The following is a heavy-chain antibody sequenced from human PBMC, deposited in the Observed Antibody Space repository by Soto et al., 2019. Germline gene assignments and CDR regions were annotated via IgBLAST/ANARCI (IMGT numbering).Heavy chain of an antibody. Sequence: EVQLSESGGALVQPGGSLRLSCAASGFTFSSYAMSWVRQAPGKGLEWVSLISGSGGGTYYADSVKGRFTISRDNAKNTLYLQMNSLRAEDTAVFYCAKHLNNGSPDYWGQGTLVTVSS. CDR2: ISGSGGGT. D-gene: IGHD2-8*01. CDR3: AKHLNNGSPDY. V-gene: IGHV3-23*01. J-gene: IGHJ4*02. CDR1: GFTFSSYA.